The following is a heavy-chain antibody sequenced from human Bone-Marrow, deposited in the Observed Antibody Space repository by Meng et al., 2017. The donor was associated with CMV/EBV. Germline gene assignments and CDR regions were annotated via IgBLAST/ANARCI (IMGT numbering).Heavy chain of an antibody. CDR3: ARDRSTIARLGGMDV. D-gene: IGHD6-6*01. J-gene: IGHJ6*02. CDR1: GSSFNTYD. Sequence: GGFRRRSCEASGSSFNTYDMNWVRQAPGRGLEWVSYISNIGNYIYYADSVRGRFTISRDNAKNSLYLQMNSLRAEDTAVYYCARDRSTIARLGGMDVWGQGTTVTVSS. V-gene: IGHV3-21*01. CDR2: ISNIGNYI.